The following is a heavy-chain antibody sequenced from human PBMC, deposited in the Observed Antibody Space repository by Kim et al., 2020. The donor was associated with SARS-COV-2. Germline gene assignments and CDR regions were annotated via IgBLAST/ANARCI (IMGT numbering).Heavy chain of an antibody. D-gene: IGHD3-16*02. V-gene: IGHV4-34*01. Sequence: SETLSLTCAVYGGSFSGYYWSWIRQPPGKGLEWIGEINHSGSTNYNPSLKSRVTISVDTSKNQFSLKLSSVTAADTAVYYCARGFQFIRFWGQGTLVTVSS. CDR2: INHSGST. CDR3: ARGFQFIRF. CDR1: GGSFSGYY. J-gene: IGHJ4*02.